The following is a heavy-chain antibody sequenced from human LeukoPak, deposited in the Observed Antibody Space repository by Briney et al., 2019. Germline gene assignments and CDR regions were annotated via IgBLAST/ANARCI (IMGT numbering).Heavy chain of an antibody. CDR2: ISSSSSYI. CDR3: ARDSGSYYYFGY. J-gene: IGHJ4*02. D-gene: IGHD1-26*01. V-gene: IGHV3-21*01. CDR1: GFTFSSYS. Sequence: PGGSLRLSCAASGFTFSSYSMNWVRRAPGKGLEWVSSISSSSSYIYYADSVKGRFTISRDNAKNSLYLQMNSLRAEDTAVYYCARDSGSYYYFGYWGQGTLVIVSS.